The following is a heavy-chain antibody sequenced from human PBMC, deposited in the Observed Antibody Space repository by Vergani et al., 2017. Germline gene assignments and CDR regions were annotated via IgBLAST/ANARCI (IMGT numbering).Heavy chain of an antibody. CDR1: GGSISSGSYY. CDR3: ARHGSGSYGGNWFDP. J-gene: IGHJ5*02. Sequence: QLQLLESGPGLVKPSETLSLTCTVSGGSISSGSYYWGWIRQPPGKGLEWIGSIYYSGSTYYNPSLKSRVTISVDTSKNKFSLKLSSVTAADTAVYYCARHGSGSYGGNWFDPWGQGTLVTVSS. V-gene: IGHV4-39*07. CDR2: IYYSGST. D-gene: IGHD3-10*01.